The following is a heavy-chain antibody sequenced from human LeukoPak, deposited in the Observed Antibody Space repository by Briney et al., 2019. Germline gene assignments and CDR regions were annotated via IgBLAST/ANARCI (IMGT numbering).Heavy chain of an antibody. CDR2: IGGSGAGT. D-gene: IGHD2-15*01. Sequence: GGSLRLSCVVSGFTFSSYAMSWVRQAPGKGLEWVSAIGGSGAGTYYADSVKGRFTISRDNSKNSLYLQMNSLRAEDTAVYYCAKLSYEPIVAAFDIWGQGTMVTVSS. J-gene: IGHJ3*02. CDR3: AKLSYEPIVAAFDI. CDR1: GFTFSSYA. V-gene: IGHV3-23*01.